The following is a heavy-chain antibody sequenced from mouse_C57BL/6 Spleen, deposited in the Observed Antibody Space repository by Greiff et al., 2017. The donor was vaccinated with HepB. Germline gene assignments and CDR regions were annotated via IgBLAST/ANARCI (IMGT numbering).Heavy chain of an antibody. CDR2: IHPNSGST. Sequence: QVQLQQPGAELVKPGASVKLSCKASGYTFTSYWMHWVKQRPGQGLEWIGMIHPNSGSTNYNEKFKSKATLTVDKSSSTAYMQLSSLTSEDSAVYYCVREENDYDDGVFDYWGQGTTLTVSS. CDR1: GYTFTSYW. D-gene: IGHD2-4*01. CDR3: VREENDYDDGVFDY. J-gene: IGHJ2*01. V-gene: IGHV1-64*01.